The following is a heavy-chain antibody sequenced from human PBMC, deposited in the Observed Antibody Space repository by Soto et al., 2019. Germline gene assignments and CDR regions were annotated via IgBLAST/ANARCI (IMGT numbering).Heavy chain of an antibody. CDR3: VKGLAGGMDV. CDR1: GFTFSGYA. CDR2: ISGSGTIT. V-gene: IGHV3-23*01. J-gene: IGHJ6*02. Sequence: GSLRLSCAASGFTFSGYAMSWVRQAPGKGLEWVSSISGSGTITSYADSVKGRFTISRDNYKNMLYLQMNSLRADDTAVFFCVKGLAGGMDVWGQGTTVTVSS. D-gene: IGHD3-10*01.